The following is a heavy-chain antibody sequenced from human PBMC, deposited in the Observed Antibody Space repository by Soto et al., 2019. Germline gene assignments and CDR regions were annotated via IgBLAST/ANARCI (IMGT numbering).Heavy chain of an antibody. D-gene: IGHD3-16*01. Sequence: EVPLVESGGGLVQPGGSLRLSCAASGFTFSSYWMHWVRQAPGKGLVWVSRINSDGSSTSYADSVKGRFTISRDNGKSALYLQMNRLSGEDTAVYYCASDRGGANWFDPWGQGTMVTVSS. V-gene: IGHV3-74*01. CDR1: GFTFSSYW. CDR2: INSDGSST. CDR3: ASDRGGANWFDP. J-gene: IGHJ5*02.